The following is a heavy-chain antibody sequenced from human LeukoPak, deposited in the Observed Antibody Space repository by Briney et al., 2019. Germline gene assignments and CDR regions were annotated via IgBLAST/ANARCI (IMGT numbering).Heavy chain of an antibody. CDR3: ARGGHSSNDAFDI. J-gene: IGHJ3*02. CDR1: GYTFTGYY. D-gene: IGHD6-13*01. CDR2: INPNSGGT. Sequence: ASVKVSCKASGYTFTGYYMHWVRQAPGQGLEWMGWINPNSGGTNYAQKFQGWVTMTRDTSISTAYMELIRLRSGDTAVYYCARGGHSSNDAFDIWGQGTMVTVSS. V-gene: IGHV1-2*04.